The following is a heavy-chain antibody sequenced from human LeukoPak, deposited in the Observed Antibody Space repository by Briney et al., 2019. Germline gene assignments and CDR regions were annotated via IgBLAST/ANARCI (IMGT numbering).Heavy chain of an antibody. CDR2: ISAYNGNT. Sequence: ASVKVSCKASGYTFTSYGISWVRQAPGQGLEWMGWISAYNGNTNYAQKLQGRVTMTTDTSTSTAYMELRSLRSDDTAVYYCARDFRGGYDFWSGYYTPYYFDYWGQGTLVTVSP. CDR3: ARDFRGGYDFWSGYYTPYYFDY. J-gene: IGHJ4*02. V-gene: IGHV1-18*01. CDR1: GYTFTSYG. D-gene: IGHD3-3*01.